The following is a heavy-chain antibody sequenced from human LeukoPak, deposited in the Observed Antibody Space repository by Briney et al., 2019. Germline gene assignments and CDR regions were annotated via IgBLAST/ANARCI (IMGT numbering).Heavy chain of an antibody. CDR1: GYTFTSYY. CDR3: ARDKFGGSAEMATIDGYYFDY. J-gene: IGHJ4*02. V-gene: IGHV1-46*01. CDR2: INPSGGST. Sequence: ASVKVSCKASGYTFTSYYMHWVRQAPGQGLEWMGIINPSGGSTSYAQKFQGRVTMTRDTSTSTVYMELSSLRSEDTAVYYCARDKFGGSAEMATIDGYYFDYWGQGTLVTVSS. D-gene: IGHD5-24*01.